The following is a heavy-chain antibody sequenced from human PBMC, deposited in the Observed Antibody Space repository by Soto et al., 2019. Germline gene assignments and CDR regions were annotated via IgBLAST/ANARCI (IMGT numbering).Heavy chain of an antibody. CDR1: GFPFSYFW. J-gene: IGHJ6*02. CDR2: VNIDGSDT. D-gene: IGHD3-10*01. Sequence: EMQLVESGGGLVQPGGSLRLSCAASGFPFSYFWIHWVHQAPGKGLVWVSRVNIDGSDTIYADSVKGRFTVSRDNAQNTVYLQMNSLRAEDTALYYCTRGSFGHAMDVWGQGTTVTVSS. V-gene: IGHV3-74*01. CDR3: TRGSFGHAMDV.